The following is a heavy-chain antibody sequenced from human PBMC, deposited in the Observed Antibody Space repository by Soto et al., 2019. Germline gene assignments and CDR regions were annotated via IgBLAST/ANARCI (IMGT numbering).Heavy chain of an antibody. V-gene: IGHV3-15*01. CDR1: GFTFSNAW. D-gene: IGHD3-22*01. CDR3: TIPLYYYDSSGSDY. CDR2: IKSKTDGGTT. Sequence: LRLSCAASGFTFSNAWMSWVRQAPGKGLEWVGRIKSKTDGGTTDYAAPVKGRFTISRDDSKNTLYLQMNSLKTEDTAVYYCTIPLYYYDSSGSDYWRQGTLVTVSS. J-gene: IGHJ4*02.